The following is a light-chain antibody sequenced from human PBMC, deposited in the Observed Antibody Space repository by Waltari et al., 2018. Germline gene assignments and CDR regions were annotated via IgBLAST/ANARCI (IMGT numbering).Light chain of an antibody. CDR2: RVA. J-gene: IGKJ1*01. V-gene: IGKV2-30*02. CDR3: MQGTHWPWT. Sequence: DVVMTQSPLSLPVTLGQPASISCRPSQSLEHSDGNTDLNSFQQMPGQSPRRLFYRVARRDFGVPDRFSGSGSGTDFTLKISRVEAEDVGVYYCMQGTHWPWTFCQGTKVEIK. CDR1: QSLEHSDGNTD.